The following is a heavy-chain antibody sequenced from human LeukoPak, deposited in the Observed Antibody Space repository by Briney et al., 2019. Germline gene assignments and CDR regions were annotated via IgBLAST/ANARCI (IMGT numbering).Heavy chain of an antibody. D-gene: IGHD3-22*01. Sequence: PSETLSLTCTVSGGSISSSSYYWGWIRQPPGKGLEWIGSIYYSGSTNYNPSLKSRVTISVDTSKNQFSLKLSSVTAADTAVYYCMIVVAAFDYWGQGTLVTVSS. V-gene: IGHV4-39*01. J-gene: IGHJ4*02. CDR2: IYYSGST. CDR3: MIVVAAFDY. CDR1: GGSISSSSYY.